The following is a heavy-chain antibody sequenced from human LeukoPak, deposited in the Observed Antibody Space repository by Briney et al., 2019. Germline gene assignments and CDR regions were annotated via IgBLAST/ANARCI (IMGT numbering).Heavy chain of an antibody. J-gene: IGHJ6*04. CDR2: IHTDVTTT. D-gene: IGHD3-10*02. CDR1: GFSFSSFG. CDR3: AELGITMIGGV. V-gene: IGHV3-30*02. Sequence: GGSLRLSCAASGFSFSSFGMHWVRQAPGKGLEWVAYIHTDVTTTYYADSVKGRFTISRDNSKNTLSLQMNSLRAEDTAVYYCAELGITMIGGVWGKGTTVTISS.